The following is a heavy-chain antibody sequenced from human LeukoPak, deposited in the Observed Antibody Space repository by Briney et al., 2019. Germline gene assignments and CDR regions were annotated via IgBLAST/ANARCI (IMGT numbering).Heavy chain of an antibody. Sequence: PGGSLRLSCAASGFTFSTYSMSWVRQAPGKGLEWVSYISGSSDAIYYGDSVKGRFTISRDNAKNSLYLQMNSLRDEDTAVYYCAKHKENYGDSCLDDYWGQGTLVTVSS. CDR2: ISGSSDAI. CDR1: GFTFSTYS. J-gene: IGHJ4*02. CDR3: AKHKENYGDSCLDDY. V-gene: IGHV3-48*02. D-gene: IGHD4-17*01.